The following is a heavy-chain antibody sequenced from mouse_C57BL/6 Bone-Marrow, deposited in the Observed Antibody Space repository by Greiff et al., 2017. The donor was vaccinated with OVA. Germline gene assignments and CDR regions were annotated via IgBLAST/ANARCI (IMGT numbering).Heavy chain of an antibody. CDR1: DSEVFPIAY. V-gene: IGHV15-2*01. D-gene: IGHD1-1*01. CDR2: ILPSIGRT. J-gene: IGHJ1*03. CDR3: ARQGYGSSYVNWYFDV. Sequence: VQLQESGSELRSPGSSVKLSCKDFDSEVFPIAYMSWVRQKPGHGFEWIGGILPSIGRTIYGETFEDKATLDADTLSNTAYLELNSLTSEDSAIYYCARQGYGSSYVNWYFDVWGTGTTVTVSS.